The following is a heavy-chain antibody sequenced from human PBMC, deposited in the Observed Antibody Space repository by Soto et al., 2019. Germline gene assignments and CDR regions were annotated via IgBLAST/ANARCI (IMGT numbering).Heavy chain of an antibody. J-gene: IGHJ3*02. CDR2: IDPSDSYT. Sequence: PVESVTSSCKGSGYSFTRYWISWVLQMPGKGLEWMGRIDPSDSYTNYSPSFQGHVTISADKSISTAYLQWSSLKASDTAMYYCARRRRSLGDAFDIWGQGTMVTVSS. CDR1: GYSFTRYW. V-gene: IGHV5-10-1*01. D-gene: IGHD3-10*01. CDR3: ARRRRSLGDAFDI.